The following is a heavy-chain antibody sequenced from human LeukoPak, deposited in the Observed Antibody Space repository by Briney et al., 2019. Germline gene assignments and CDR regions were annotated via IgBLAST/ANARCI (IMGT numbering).Heavy chain of an antibody. D-gene: IGHD5-12*01. V-gene: IGHV3-64D*06. CDR2: ISSNGGST. J-gene: IGHJ4*02. Sequence: GGSLRLSCSASGFTFSSCAMHWVRQAPGKGLEYVSGISSNGGSTYYADSVKGRFTISRDNSRNTLYLQMSSLRAEDTTVYYCVKRLHSGYYFDYWGQGTLVTVSS. CDR3: VKRLHSGYYFDY. CDR1: GFTFSSCA.